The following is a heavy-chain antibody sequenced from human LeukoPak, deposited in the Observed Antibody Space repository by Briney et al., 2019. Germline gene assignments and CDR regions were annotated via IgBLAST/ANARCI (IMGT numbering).Heavy chain of an antibody. CDR2: IYDSGST. V-gene: IGHV4-59*01. CDR1: GGSISSYY. Sequence: SETLSLTCTVSGGSISSYYWSWIRQPPGKGLELIGYIYDSGSTNYNPSLKSRVTISLDTSKNQFSLKLSSVTAADTAVYHCARHGGGYSFDYWGQGTLVTVSS. J-gene: IGHJ4*02. D-gene: IGHD5-18*01. CDR3: ARHGGGYSFDY.